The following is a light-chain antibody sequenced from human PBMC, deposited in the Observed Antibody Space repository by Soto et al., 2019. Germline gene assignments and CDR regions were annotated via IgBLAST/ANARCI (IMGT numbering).Light chain of an antibody. Sequence: DSQMTQSPSSLSASVGDRVTNSCQASQNINNYLNWYQQKPGRAPKLLIYDASNLEAGVPSRFRGSGSGTDFTFTISRLPPEDIATYYCQQYENLPTFGQGTRLEIK. CDR2: DAS. V-gene: IGKV1-33*01. CDR3: QQYENLPT. J-gene: IGKJ5*01. CDR1: QNINNY.